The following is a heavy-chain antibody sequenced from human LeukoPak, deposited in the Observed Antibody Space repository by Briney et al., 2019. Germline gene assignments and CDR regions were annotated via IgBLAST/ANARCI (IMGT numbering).Heavy chain of an antibody. D-gene: IGHD4-17*01. CDR2: IRSKANSYAT. V-gene: IGHV3-73*01. CDR3: TSMTTVNY. Sequence: PGGSLRLSCAASGFTFSGSAMRWDRQASGKGLEWVGRIRSKANSYATAYAASVKGRFTISRDDSKNTAYLQMNSLKTEDTAVYYCTSMTTVNYWGQGTLVTVSS. CDR1: GFTFSGSA. J-gene: IGHJ4*02.